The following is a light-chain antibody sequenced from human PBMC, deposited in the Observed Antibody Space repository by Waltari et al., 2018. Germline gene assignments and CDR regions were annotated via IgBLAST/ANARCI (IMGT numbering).Light chain of an antibody. J-gene: IGLJ2*01. CDR2: DVS. Sequence: QSALTQPASVSGSPGQSITISCTGTSSDVGGYNYVSWYQQHPGKAPKLMISDVSKRPSGVSNRFSGSKSGNTASLTISGLQAEDEADYYCSSYTSSSTSVFGGGTKLTVL. CDR1: SSDVGGYNY. CDR3: SSYTSSSTSV. V-gene: IGLV2-14*01.